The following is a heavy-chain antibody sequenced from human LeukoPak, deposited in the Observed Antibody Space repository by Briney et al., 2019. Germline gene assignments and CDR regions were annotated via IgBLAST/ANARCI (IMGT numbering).Heavy chain of an antibody. D-gene: IGHD6-13*01. CDR1: GYTFTGYY. CDR3: ARLSGIAAADDYYYYGMDV. J-gene: IGHJ6*02. V-gene: IGHV1-2*02. Sequence: GASVKVSCKASGYTFTGYYMHWVRQAPGQGLEWMGWINPNSGGTSYAQKFQGRVTMTRDTSISTAYMELSRLRSDDTAVYYCARLSGIAAADDYYYYGMDVWGQGTTVTVSS. CDR2: INPNSGGT.